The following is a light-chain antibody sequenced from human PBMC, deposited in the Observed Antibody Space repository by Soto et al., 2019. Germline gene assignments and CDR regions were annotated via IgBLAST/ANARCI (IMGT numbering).Light chain of an antibody. J-gene: IGKJ3*01. Sequence: DIVMTQSPLSLPVTPGEPASISCRSSQSLLHSNGYNYLDWYLQKPGQSPQLLIYLGSNRASGVPDRFSGSGSGTEFTLTITRLEPEDFALYYCQQYGSSPLITFGPGTKVDIK. CDR3: QQYGSSPLIT. CDR2: LGS. CDR1: QSLLHSNGYNY. V-gene: IGKV2-28*01.